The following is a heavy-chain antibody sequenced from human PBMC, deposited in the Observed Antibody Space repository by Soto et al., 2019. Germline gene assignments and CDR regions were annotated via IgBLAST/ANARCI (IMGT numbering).Heavy chain of an antibody. V-gene: IGHV3-48*02. J-gene: IGHJ5*02. CDR2: ISSNSRTM. Sequence: PGGSLRLSCAASGFTFSSYSMKWVRQAPGKGLGWVSYISSNSRTMFYADSVKGRFTISRDNAKNSLYLQMSSLRDEDTAVYYESWSWFDPWGQGTLVTVSS. D-gene: IGHD3-10*01. CDR1: GFTFSSYS. CDR3: SWSWFDP.